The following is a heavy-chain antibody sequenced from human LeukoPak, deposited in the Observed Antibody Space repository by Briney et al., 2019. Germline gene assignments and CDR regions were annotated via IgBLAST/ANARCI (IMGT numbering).Heavy chain of an antibody. CDR3: AKEQGYTGWLTTGH. V-gene: IGHV3-30*18. CDR1: GFTFSDYG. CDR2: ISWNGGEE. Sequence: GKSLRLSCAASGFTFSDYGMHWLRQVPGKGLEWVAVISWNGGEEHYGNSVRGRFTISRDNSKNMVYLQMNSLRAEDTAVYYCAKEQGYTGWLTTGHWGQGALVTVSS. J-gene: IGHJ4*02. D-gene: IGHD6-19*01.